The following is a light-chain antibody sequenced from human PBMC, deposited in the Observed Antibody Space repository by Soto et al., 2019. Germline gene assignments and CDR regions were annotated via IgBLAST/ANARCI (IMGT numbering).Light chain of an antibody. CDR3: QQRSNWHSIT. CDR1: RSVSSY. V-gene: IGKV3-11*01. J-gene: IGKJ5*01. CDR2: GAS. Sequence: EIVLTQSPATLSLSPGESATLSCRASRSVSSYLAWYQHKPGQSPRLLIYGASARATGIPARFSGGGSGAEYTLTISSLQSEDFAVYYCQQRSNWHSITFGQGTRLEIK.